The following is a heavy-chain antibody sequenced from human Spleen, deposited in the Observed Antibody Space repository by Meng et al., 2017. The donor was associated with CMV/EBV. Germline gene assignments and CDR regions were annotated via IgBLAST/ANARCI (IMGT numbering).Heavy chain of an antibody. Sequence: GGSLRLSCAASGFNFNDYAMHWVRRAPGKGLEWVSRISGNSDEVAYADSVKGRFTISRDNSKNSLYLQMNSLRTEDTAFYFCAAEVVYEGNFDYWGQGTLVTVSS. CDR3: AAEVVYEGNFDY. CDR2: ISGNSDEV. CDR1: GFNFNDYA. D-gene: IGHD2-15*01. V-gene: IGHV3-9*01. J-gene: IGHJ4*01.